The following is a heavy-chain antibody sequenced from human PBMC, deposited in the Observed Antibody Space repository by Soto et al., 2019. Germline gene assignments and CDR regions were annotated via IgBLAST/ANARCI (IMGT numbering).Heavy chain of an antibody. V-gene: IGHV3-30*18. J-gene: IGHJ4*02. CDR1: GFTFSSYG. CDR3: AKDHGYFDY. CDR2: ISYDGSNK. Sequence: QVQLVESGGGVVQPGRSLRLSSAASGFTFSSYGMHWVRQAPGKGLEWVAVISYDGSNKYYADSVKGRFTISRDNSKKTLYLQMNSLRAEDTAVYYCAKDHGYFDYWGQGTLVTVSS.